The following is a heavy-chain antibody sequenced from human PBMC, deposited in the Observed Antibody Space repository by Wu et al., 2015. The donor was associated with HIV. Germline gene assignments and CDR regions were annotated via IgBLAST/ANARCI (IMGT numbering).Heavy chain of an antibody. CDR3: GRGKRSLLTMIRGDVIDV. Sequence: QVQLVQSGPEVKKPGASVRVSCKASGYSLSDHYIHWLRQAPGQGLEWMGWLNPNINGRDYAQKFQGRVTMTRDTSLNTAYMELTGLRSDDTAVYFCGRGKRSLLTMIRGDVIDVWGQRDKWSPSPQ. CDR2: LNPNINGR. V-gene: IGHV1-2*02. J-gene: IGHJ3*01. D-gene: IGHD3-10*01. CDR1: GYSLSDHY.